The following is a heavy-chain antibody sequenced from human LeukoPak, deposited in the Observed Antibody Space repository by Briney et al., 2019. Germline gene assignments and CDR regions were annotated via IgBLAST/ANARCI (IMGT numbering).Heavy chain of an antibody. CDR2: ISYDGSNK. Sequence: GGSLRLSCAASGFTFGVYAIHWVRQAPAKGLEWVAFISYDGSNKYYADSVKGRFTISRDNSKNTSYLEMNSLRPEDTAVYYCARDSSGWGGNNWFDPWGHGTLVTVSS. CDR1: GFTFGVYA. D-gene: IGHD6-19*01. V-gene: IGHV3-30-3*01. CDR3: ARDSSGWGGNNWFDP. J-gene: IGHJ5*02.